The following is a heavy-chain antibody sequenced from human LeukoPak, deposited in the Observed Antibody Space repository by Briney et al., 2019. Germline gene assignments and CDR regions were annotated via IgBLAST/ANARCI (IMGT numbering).Heavy chain of an antibody. V-gene: IGHV1-2*02. CDR3: AREDYYDSSGYYKNKEYFQH. CDR1: QYPFTGYY. Sequence: APVKVSCKASQYPFTGYYIHWLRQAPGQGLEWMGWINPNSGGTNYAQKFQGRVTMTRDTSISTAYMELSRLRSDDTAVYYCAREDYYDSSGYYKNKEYFQHWGQGTLVTVSS. D-gene: IGHD3-22*01. J-gene: IGHJ1*01. CDR2: INPNSGGT.